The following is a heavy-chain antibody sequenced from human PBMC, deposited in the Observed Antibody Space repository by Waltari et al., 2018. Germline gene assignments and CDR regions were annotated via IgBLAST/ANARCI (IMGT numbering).Heavy chain of an antibody. V-gene: IGHV3-7*01. J-gene: IGHJ4*02. Sequence: EVQLVESGGGLVQPGGSLRLSCAASGFTFSSYWMSWVRQAPGKGLEWVANIKQDGSEKYYVDAGKGRFTISRDNAKNSLYLQMNSLRAEDTAVYYCASGADDSSGYYPYWGQGTLVTVSS. CDR2: IKQDGSEK. CDR1: GFTFSSYW. CDR3: ASGADDSSGYYPY. D-gene: IGHD3-22*01.